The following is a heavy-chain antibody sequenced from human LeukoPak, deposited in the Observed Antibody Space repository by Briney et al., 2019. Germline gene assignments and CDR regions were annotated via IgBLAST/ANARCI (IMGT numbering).Heavy chain of an antibody. CDR3: AKGNYYGSGSYDYYMDV. D-gene: IGHD3-10*01. J-gene: IGHJ6*03. Sequence: GGSLRLSCAASGFTFSTYAMHWVRQAPGKGLEWVAVISYDGSNKYYADSVKGRFTISRDNSKNTLYLQMNSLRAEDTAVYYCAKGNYYGSGSYDYYMDVWGKGTTVTISS. V-gene: IGHV3-30*04. CDR1: GFTFSTYA. CDR2: ISYDGSNK.